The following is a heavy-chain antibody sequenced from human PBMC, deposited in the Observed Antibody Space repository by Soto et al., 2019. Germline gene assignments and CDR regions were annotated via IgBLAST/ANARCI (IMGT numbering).Heavy chain of an antibody. CDR2: IRSKAYGGTT. J-gene: IGHJ5*02. D-gene: IGHD3-3*01. CDR3: AKDPWDDFWSGLNWFDP. V-gene: IGHV3-49*03. Sequence: GGSLRLSCTASGFTFGDYAMSWFRQAPGKGLEWVGFIRSKAYGGTTEYAASVKGRFTISRDDSKSIAYLQMNSLRAEDTAVYYCAKDPWDDFWSGLNWFDPWGQGTLVTVSS. CDR1: GFTFGDYA.